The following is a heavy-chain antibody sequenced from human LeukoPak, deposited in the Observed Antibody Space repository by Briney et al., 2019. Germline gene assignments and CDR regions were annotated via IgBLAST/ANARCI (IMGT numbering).Heavy chain of an antibody. CDR3: ARVKARSGSYSLDY. D-gene: IGHD1-26*01. CDR2: ISAHNGDT. CDR1: GYTFTTYG. V-gene: IGHV1-18*01. Sequence: GASVKVSCMASGYTFTTYGISWVRQAPGQGLEWMGWISAHNGDTNYAQRLQGRVTMTTDTSTSTAYMELRSLRSDDTAVYYCARVKARSGSYSLDYWGQGTLVTVSS. J-gene: IGHJ4*02.